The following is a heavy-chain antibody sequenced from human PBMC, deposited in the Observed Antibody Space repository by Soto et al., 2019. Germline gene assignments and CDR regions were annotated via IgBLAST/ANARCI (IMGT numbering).Heavy chain of an antibody. CDR1: GITFSNYA. J-gene: IGHJ6*02. Sequence: GGSLRLSCAASGITFSNYAMSWVRQAPGKGLEWVSAISGSGTSTYFADSVEGRFTISRDNSRNTLYLQMNSLRAEDTAVYYCAKEVLSGDYSHGYYYYGTDVWGQGTTVTVSS. D-gene: IGHD4-17*01. CDR2: ISGSGTST. V-gene: IGHV3-23*01. CDR3: AKEVLSGDYSHGYYYYGTDV.